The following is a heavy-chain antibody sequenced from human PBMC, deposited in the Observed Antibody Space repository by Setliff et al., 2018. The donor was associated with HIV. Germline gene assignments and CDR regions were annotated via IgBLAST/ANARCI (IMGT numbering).Heavy chain of an antibody. CDR2: THHSGST. D-gene: IGHD5-18*01. J-gene: IGHJ4*02. CDR3: ARHLLRGYIYIVFDY. Sequence: SETLSLTCAVSASSISRDYCWGWIRQPPGKGLEWIGSTHHSGSTYYNPSLNSRVTISVDTSKNHFSLKLRSVTAADTAVYYCARHLLRGYIYIVFDYWGQGTLVTVSS. CDR1: ASSISRDYC. V-gene: IGHV4-38-2*01.